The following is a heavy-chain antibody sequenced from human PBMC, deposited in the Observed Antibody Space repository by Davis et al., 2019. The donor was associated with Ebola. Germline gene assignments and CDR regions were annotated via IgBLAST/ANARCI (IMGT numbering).Heavy chain of an antibody. V-gene: IGHV3-23*01. CDR3: AKGGWGRIIDY. CDR2: IGPGSDT. Sequence: PGGSLRLSCVLSGFTSRRDAMTWVRQAPGKGLEWVSSIGPGSDTYYADAVKGRFTILRDNSKNTLYLQMNSLRGEDTARYYCAKGGWGRIIDYWGQGAPVTVSS. CDR1: GFTSRRDA. D-gene: IGHD3-16*01. J-gene: IGHJ4*02.